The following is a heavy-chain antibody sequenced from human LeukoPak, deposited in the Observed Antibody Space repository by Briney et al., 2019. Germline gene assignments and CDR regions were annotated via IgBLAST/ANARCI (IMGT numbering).Heavy chain of an antibody. J-gene: IGHJ4*02. D-gene: IGHD1-7*01. CDR2: INPSGGST. CDR3: ARDPNYADLDY. CDR1: GYTFVNYY. Sequence: ASVKVSCKAPGYTFVNYYIHWVRQAPGQGLEWMGIINPSGGSTSYAQKFQGRVTVTRDTSTSTVYMELSSLRSEDTAVYYCARDPNYADLDYWGQGTLVTVSS. V-gene: IGHV1-46*01.